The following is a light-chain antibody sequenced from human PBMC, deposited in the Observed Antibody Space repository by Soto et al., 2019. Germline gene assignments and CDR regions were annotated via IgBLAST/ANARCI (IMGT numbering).Light chain of an antibody. CDR3: QQYGTAPIT. CDR1: QSVSGSN. J-gene: IGKJ5*01. Sequence: EIVLTQSPDTLSLSPGARATLSCRPSQSVSGSNVAWYQQIRGQAPRLLIYDASTRASGISDRFSGSGSGTDFPLTISGLEPEDFGVYYCQQYGTAPITFGQGTRLEIE. CDR2: DAS. V-gene: IGKV3-20*01.